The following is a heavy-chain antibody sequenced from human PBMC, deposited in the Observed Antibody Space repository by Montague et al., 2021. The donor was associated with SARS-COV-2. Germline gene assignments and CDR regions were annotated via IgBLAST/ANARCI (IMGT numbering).Heavy chain of an antibody. D-gene: IGHD4-17*01. J-gene: IGHJ5*02. Sequence: SETLSLTCTVSSGSISSHYWSWIRQPPGKGLEWIGYVNYGGSTNYNPSLKSRVSISLDTSKKQFSLRLNSVTAADTAVYYCARAVTTGIDWFDPWGQGTLVIVSS. CDR1: SGSISSHY. V-gene: IGHV4-59*11. CDR2: VNYGGST. CDR3: ARAVTTGIDWFDP.